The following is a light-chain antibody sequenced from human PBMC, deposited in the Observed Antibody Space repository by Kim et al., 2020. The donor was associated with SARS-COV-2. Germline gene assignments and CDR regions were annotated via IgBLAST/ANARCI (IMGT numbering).Light chain of an antibody. V-gene: IGKV3-20*01. CDR1: QSVRSSY. CDR3: QQYGSSLLT. J-gene: IGKJ4*01. Sequence: EIVLTQSPGTLSLSPGERATLSCRASQSVRSSYLAWYQQKPGQAPRLLIYGASSRATGIPDRFSGSGSGTDFTLTISRLEPEDFAVYYCQQYGSSLLTFGGGTKVVI. CDR2: GAS.